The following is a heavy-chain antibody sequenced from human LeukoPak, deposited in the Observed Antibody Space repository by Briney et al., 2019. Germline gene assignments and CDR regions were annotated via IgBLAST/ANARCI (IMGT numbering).Heavy chain of an antibody. V-gene: IGHV3-30*18. J-gene: IGHJ4*02. CDR3: AKSLSGWWTPGLDY. Sequence: GGSLRLSCVASGSIFSSYGINWVRQAPGKGLEWVAVISYDGTDKYYTDSVKGRFTISRDRSTNTVSLEMNSLRPEDTAVYYCAKSLSGWWTPGLDYLGQGTLVTVSS. CDR2: ISYDGTDK. CDR1: GSIFSSYG. D-gene: IGHD6-13*01.